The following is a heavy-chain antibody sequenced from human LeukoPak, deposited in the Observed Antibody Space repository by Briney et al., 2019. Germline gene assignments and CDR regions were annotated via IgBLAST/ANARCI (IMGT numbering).Heavy chain of an antibody. J-gene: IGHJ5*02. V-gene: IGHV4-39*01. CDR1: GGSISSNSYYY. Sequence: SETLSLTCTVSGGSISSNSYYYWGWIRQPPGKGLEWIGSIYYSGSTYYNPSLKSRVTISIDTSKNEFSLKLSSVTAADTAVYYCARPPAITMVRGVIYWFDPWGQGTLVTVSS. CDR3: ARPPAITMVRGVIYWFDP. D-gene: IGHD3-10*01. CDR2: IYYSGST.